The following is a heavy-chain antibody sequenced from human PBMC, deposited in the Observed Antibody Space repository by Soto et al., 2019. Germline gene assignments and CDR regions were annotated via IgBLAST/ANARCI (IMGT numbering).Heavy chain of an antibody. CDR1: GYTFTGYY. J-gene: IGHJ4*02. CDR2: INPNSGGT. CDR3: ARDYYDSSGYPLNFDY. V-gene: IGHV1-2*02. Sequence: ASVKVSCKASGYTFTGYYMHWVRQAPGQGLEWMGWINPNSGGTNYAQKSQGRVTMTRDTSISTAYMELSRLRSDDTAVYYCARDYYDSSGYPLNFDYWGQGTLVTVSS. D-gene: IGHD3-22*01.